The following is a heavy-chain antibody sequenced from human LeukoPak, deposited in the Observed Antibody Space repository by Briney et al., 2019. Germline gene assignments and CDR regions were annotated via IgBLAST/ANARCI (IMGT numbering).Heavy chain of an antibody. J-gene: IGHJ5*02. CDR3: ARDHYSNYVGPWFDP. CDR1: GRSISSYY. D-gene: IGHD4-11*01. CDR2: IYYSGST. Sequence: SETLSLTCTGSGRSISSYYWSWIRQPPGKGLGWIGYIYYSGSTNYNPSLKSRVTISVDTSKNQFSLKLSSVTAADTAVYYCARDHYSNYVGPWFDPWGQGTLVTVSS. V-gene: IGHV4-59*01.